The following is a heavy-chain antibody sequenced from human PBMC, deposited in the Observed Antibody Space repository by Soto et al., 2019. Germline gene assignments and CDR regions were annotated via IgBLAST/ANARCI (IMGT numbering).Heavy chain of an antibody. D-gene: IGHD4-4*01. Sequence: QVQLQQWGAGLLKPSETLSLTCAVYGGSFSGYYWSWIRQPPGKGLEWIGEINHSGSTNYNPSLKMRVTISVDTSKNQSSLKLSLVPAADTAVYYCASSPRPLTTVTTSPYYYYYGMDVWGQGTTVTVSS. CDR1: GGSFSGYY. CDR3: ASSPRPLTTVTTSPYYYYYGMDV. J-gene: IGHJ6*02. V-gene: IGHV4-34*01. CDR2: INHSGST.